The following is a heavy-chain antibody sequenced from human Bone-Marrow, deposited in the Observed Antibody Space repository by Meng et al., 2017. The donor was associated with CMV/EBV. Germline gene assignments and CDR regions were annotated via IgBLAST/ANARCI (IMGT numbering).Heavy chain of an antibody. Sequence: SVKVSCKASGGTFSSYAISWVRQAPGQGLEWMGGIIPIFGTANYAQKFQGRVTITTDESTSTAYMELSSLRSEGTAVYYCARDSTYYYDSSGFPYGMDVWGQRTTVTVSS. D-gene: IGHD3-22*01. V-gene: IGHV1-69*05. CDR2: IIPIFGTA. CDR3: ARDSTYYYDSSGFPYGMDV. J-gene: IGHJ6*02. CDR1: GGTFSSYA.